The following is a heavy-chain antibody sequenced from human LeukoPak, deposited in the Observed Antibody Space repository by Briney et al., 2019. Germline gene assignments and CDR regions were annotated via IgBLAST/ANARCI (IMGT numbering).Heavy chain of an antibody. CDR1: GFPFNKYS. CDR3: ASRRGSNRPFDY. J-gene: IGHJ4*02. CDR2: ISSSSRDI. V-gene: IGHV3-21*01. D-gene: IGHD1-26*01. Sequence: PGGSLRLSCAASGFPFNKYSMTWVRQAPGKGLEWVSSISSSSRDIFYAESLKGRFTISRVNAKNSLYLHMNSLRAEDTAVYYCASRRGSNRPFDYWGQGTLVTVSS.